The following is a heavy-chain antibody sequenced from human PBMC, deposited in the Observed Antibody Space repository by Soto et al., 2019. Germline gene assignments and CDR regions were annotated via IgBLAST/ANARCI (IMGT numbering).Heavy chain of an antibody. CDR3: AREKWLVRRNDPFDI. CDR1: GYTFINYY. V-gene: IGHV1-46*01. J-gene: IGHJ3*02. Sequence: QVQLVQSGAEVKKPGASVKVSCKASGYTFINYYMHWVRQAPGQGLEWMGIINPNGGSTTYAQTFQSRVTLTRDTSTNTVNMELSSLRSEDTAVYYCAREKWLVRRNDPFDIWGQGTMVTVSS. CDR2: INPNGGST. D-gene: IGHD6-19*01.